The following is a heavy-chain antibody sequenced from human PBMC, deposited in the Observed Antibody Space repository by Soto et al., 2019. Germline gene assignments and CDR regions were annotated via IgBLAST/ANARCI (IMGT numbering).Heavy chain of an antibody. Sequence: QVQLQESGPGLVKPSETLSLTCTVSGGSISSYYWSWIRQPAGKGLEWIGRIYTSGSTNYNPSLKSRVTMSVDTSKNQFSLKLSSVTAADTAVYYCARAERGAIFGVVIPYYYGMDVWGQGTTVTVSS. CDR2: IYTSGST. CDR3: ARAERGAIFGVVIPYYYGMDV. V-gene: IGHV4-4*07. CDR1: GGSISSYY. J-gene: IGHJ6*02. D-gene: IGHD3-3*01.